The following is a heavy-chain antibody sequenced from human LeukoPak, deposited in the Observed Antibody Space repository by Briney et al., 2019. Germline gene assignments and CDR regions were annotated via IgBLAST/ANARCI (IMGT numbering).Heavy chain of an antibody. D-gene: IGHD6-13*01. Sequence: PSETLSLTCSVSGGSISSYYWSWIRQSPGKGLEWIASVYSSGDTFYNPSLKSRVTISVESSKNQFSLKLNSVTAADTAVYYCARKGGILDAFDIWGQGTMVTVSS. V-gene: IGHV4-59*08. CDR3: ARKGGILDAFDI. J-gene: IGHJ3*02. CDR1: GGSISSYY. CDR2: VYSSGDT.